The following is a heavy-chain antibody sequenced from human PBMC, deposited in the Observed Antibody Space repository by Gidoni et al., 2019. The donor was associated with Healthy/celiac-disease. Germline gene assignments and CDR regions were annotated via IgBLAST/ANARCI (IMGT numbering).Heavy chain of an antibody. CDR2: NNPSGGST. J-gene: IGHJ4*02. D-gene: IGHD4-17*01. CDR1: GSTFTSYY. V-gene: IGHV1-46*01. CDR3: ARDPRPYGDYEVDY. Sequence: QVQLVQSGAEVKKPGAYVKVSCQASGSTFTSYYIHWVRQAPGQGLEWMGRNNPSGGSTSYAQKFQGRVTMTRDTSTSTVYMELSSLRSEDTAVYYCARDPRPYGDYEVDYWGQGTLVTVSS.